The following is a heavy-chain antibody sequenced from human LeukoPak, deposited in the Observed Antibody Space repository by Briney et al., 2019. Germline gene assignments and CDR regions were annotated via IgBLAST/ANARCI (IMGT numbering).Heavy chain of an antibody. CDR2: IYPGDSDP. CDR3: ARHREGYSSNWSWFDP. J-gene: IGHJ5*02. D-gene: IGHD6-13*01. CDR1: GYSFTSYW. V-gene: IGHV5-51*01. Sequence: GESLKISCKGSGYSFTSYWIGWVRPMPGKGVEWMGIIYPGDSDPRYSPSFHGQVNISADKSINPAYVQWSSLKASDTAMYYCARHREGYSSNWSWFDPWGQGTLVTVSS.